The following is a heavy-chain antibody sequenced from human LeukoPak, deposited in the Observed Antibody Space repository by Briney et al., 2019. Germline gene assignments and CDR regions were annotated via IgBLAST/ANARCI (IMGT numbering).Heavy chain of an antibody. V-gene: IGHV3-11*01. Sequence: GGSLRLSCAASGFTFSDYYMSWIRQAPGKGLGWVSYITGSGSTIYYADSVKGRFTISRDNAKNSLYLQTNSLRAEDTAVYSCARMTHTYYYDSSGYHWSYYFDYWGQGTLVTVSS. CDR1: GFTFSDYY. D-gene: IGHD3-22*01. CDR2: ITGSGSTI. J-gene: IGHJ4*02. CDR3: ARMTHTYYYDSSGYHWSYYFDY.